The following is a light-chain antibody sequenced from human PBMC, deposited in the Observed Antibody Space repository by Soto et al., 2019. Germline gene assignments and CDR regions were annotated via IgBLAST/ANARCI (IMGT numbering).Light chain of an antibody. V-gene: IGLV2-14*03. CDR3: SSYTSSSTVV. Sequence: QSARTQPASVSGSPGQSITISCTGTSSDDGGYNYVSWYQQHPGKAPKLMIYDVSNRPSGVSNRFSGSKSGNTASLTISGLQAEDEADYYCSSYTSSSTVVFGGGTKLTVL. J-gene: IGLJ2*01. CDR1: SSDDGGYNY. CDR2: DVS.